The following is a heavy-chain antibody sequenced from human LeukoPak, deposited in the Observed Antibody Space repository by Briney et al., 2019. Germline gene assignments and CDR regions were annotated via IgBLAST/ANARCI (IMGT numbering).Heavy chain of an antibody. V-gene: IGHV1-69*13. Sequence: GASVKVSCKASGYTFTSYGISWVRQAPGQGLEWMGGIIPIFPTANYAPKFQGRVTITADGSTSTAYMELSSLRSEDTAMYYCARASHGFIITQASFDYWGQGTVVTVSS. D-gene: IGHD3-10*01. CDR2: IIPIFPTA. CDR1: GYTFTSYG. CDR3: ARASHGFIITQASFDY. J-gene: IGHJ4*02.